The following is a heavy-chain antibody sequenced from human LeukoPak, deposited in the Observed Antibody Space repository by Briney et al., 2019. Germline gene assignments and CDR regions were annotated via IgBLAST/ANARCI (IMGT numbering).Heavy chain of an antibody. V-gene: IGHV1-2*02. CDR2: INPNSGGT. J-gene: IGHJ4*02. CDR3: ARDLVWRSGYQLPPGEFDY. D-gene: IGHD2-2*01. Sequence: GASVKVSCKASGYTFTGYYMHWVRQAPGQGLEWMGWINPNSGGTNYAQKLQGRVTMTTDTSTSTAYMELRSLRSDDTAVYYCARDLVWRSGYQLPPGEFDYWGQGTLVTVSS. CDR1: GYTFTGYY.